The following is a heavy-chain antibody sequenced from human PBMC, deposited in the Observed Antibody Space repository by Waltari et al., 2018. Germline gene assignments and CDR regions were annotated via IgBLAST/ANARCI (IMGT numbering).Heavy chain of an antibody. CDR1: GGSISSYY. J-gene: IGHJ3*02. D-gene: IGHD3-3*01. CDR2: IYYLGST. V-gene: IGHV4-59*01. Sequence: QVQLQESGPGLVKPSETLSLTCTVSGGSISSYYWSWIRQPPGKGLEWNGYIYYLGSTNYNPSLQIRVTISVDTSKYQSSLNLGSLTAADTAVYYCARLITLFGVVRAFDIWGQGTMVTVSS. CDR3: ARLITLFGVVRAFDI.